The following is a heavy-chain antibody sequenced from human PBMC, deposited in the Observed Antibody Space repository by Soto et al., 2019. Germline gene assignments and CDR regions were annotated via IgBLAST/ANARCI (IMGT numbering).Heavy chain of an antibody. CDR1: GYTFTGYY. CDR3: ARVLHCSSTSCPDAFDI. D-gene: IGHD2-2*01. V-gene: IGHV1-2*04. Sequence: ASVKVSCKASGYTFTGYYMHWVRQAPGQGLEWMGWINPNSGGTNYAQKFQGWVTMTRDTSISTAYMELSRLRSDDTAVYYCARVLHCSSTSCPDAFDIWGQGTMVTVSS. J-gene: IGHJ3*02. CDR2: INPNSGGT.